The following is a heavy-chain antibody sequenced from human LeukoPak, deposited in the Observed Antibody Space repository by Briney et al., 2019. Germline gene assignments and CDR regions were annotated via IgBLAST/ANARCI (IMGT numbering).Heavy chain of an antibody. J-gene: IGHJ4*02. CDR1: GGSISSYY. CDR3: ARDRGYDFWSGYFDY. CDR2: IYYSGST. D-gene: IGHD3-3*01. Sequence: SETLSLTCTVSGGSISSYYWSWIRQPPGKGLEWTGYIYYSGSTNYNPSLKSRVTISVDTSKNQFSLKLSSVTAADTAVYYCARDRGYDFWSGYFDYWGQGTLVTVSS. V-gene: IGHV4-59*01.